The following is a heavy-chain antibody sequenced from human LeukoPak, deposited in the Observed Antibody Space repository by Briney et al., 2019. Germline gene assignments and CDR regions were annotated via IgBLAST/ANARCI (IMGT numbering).Heavy chain of an antibody. Sequence: SETLSLTCTVSGGSIRGYYWSWIRQPPGKGLEWVGYIYNSVTTNYNPSLKSRVTISVDTSKNQFSLKLSSVTAADTAVYYCARVNKAYYYDPLYYFDYWGQGTLVTVSS. CDR2: IYNSVTT. CDR1: GGSIRGYY. D-gene: IGHD3-22*01. V-gene: IGHV4-59*01. J-gene: IGHJ4*02. CDR3: ARVNKAYYYDPLYYFDY.